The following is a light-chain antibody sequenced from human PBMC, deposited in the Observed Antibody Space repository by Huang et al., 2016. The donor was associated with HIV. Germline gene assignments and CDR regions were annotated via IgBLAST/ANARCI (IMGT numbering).Light chain of an antibody. CDR3: QQRSNRTPTT. Sequence: EIILTQSPATLSLSPGERATRSCRASQSVGSYFSWYQQKPVQGPRLLIYDASNGATGIPARFSGGGSGTDFTLTLRGLEPDDFAVYFCQQRSNRTPTTFGQGTKVE. J-gene: IGKJ1*01. V-gene: IGKV3-11*01. CDR2: DAS. CDR1: QSVGSY.